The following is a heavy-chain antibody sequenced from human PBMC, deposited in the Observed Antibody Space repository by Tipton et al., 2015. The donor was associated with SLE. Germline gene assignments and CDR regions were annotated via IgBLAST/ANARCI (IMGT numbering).Heavy chain of an antibody. CDR3: AGPSGVGAHAKYLQH. J-gene: IGHJ1*01. CDR2: TYINGGT. D-gene: IGHD2-15*01. CDR1: GDSMYSGSYY. V-gene: IGHV4-61*02. Sequence: TLSLTCTVSGDSMYSGSYYWSWMRQPAGKGLECIGRTYINGGTDYNPSLKSRVTISQDTSKNQFSLSLNSVTAADTAVYYCAGPSGVGAHAKYLQHWGQGTQVTVSS.